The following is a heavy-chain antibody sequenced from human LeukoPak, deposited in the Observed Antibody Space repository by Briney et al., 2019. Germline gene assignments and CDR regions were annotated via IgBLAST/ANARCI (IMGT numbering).Heavy chain of an antibody. D-gene: IGHD5-24*01. CDR1: GFTFSSYG. J-gene: IGHJ4*02. Sequence: TGGSLRLPCAASGFTFSSYGMHWVRQAPGKGLEWVAVISYDGSNKDYADSVKGRFTMSRDNSKNRLYLQMNFLTVEDTALYYCARDLGEMGYFDYWGQGTLVSVSS. CDR3: ARDLGEMGYFDY. V-gene: IGHV3-30*03. CDR2: ISYDGSNK.